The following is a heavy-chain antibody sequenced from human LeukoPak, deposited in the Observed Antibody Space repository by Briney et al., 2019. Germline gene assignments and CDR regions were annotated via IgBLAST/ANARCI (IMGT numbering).Heavy chain of an antibody. Sequence: PGGSLRLSCAASGFNFSSYAMSWVRQAPGKGLEWVSAISGSGGSTYYADSVKGRFTISRDNSKNTLYLQMNSLRAEDTAVYYCASAYYYDSSGYSNDAFDIWGQGTMVTVSS. J-gene: IGHJ3*02. CDR3: ASAYYYDSSGYSNDAFDI. V-gene: IGHV3-23*01. D-gene: IGHD3-22*01. CDR2: ISGSGGST. CDR1: GFNFSSYA.